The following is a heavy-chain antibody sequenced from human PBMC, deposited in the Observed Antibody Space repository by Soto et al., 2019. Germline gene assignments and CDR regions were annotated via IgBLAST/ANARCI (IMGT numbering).Heavy chain of an antibody. D-gene: IGHD3-3*01. CDR1: GFTFSTYA. CDR2: ISYDGSNK. J-gene: IGHJ4*02. V-gene: IGHV3-30-3*01. CDR3: VRHKRDLRFLDWSYYLDS. Sequence: QVQLVESGGGVVQPGRSLRLSCAASGFTFSTYARHWVRHAPGKGLEWVAVISYDGSNKYYTDSVKGRFTISRDNSKNTLYLQMNSLRAEDTAVYYCVRHKRDLRFLDWSYYLDSWGQGTLVTVSS.